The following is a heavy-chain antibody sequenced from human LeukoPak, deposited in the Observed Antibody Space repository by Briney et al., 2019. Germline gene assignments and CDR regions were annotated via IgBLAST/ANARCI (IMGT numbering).Heavy chain of an antibody. V-gene: IGHV4-59*08. J-gene: IGHJ4*02. CDR2: VYESGDR. CDR3: ARHPLRGGFDH. Sequence: SETLSLTCTVSGGSINNYYWSWIRQPPGKGLEWIAYVYESGDRGYNPSLKSRVTIPVDTSKNQLSLKLNSVTAADTAVYYCARHPLRGGFDHWGLGTLVAVSS. CDR1: GGSINNYY. D-gene: IGHD5-12*01.